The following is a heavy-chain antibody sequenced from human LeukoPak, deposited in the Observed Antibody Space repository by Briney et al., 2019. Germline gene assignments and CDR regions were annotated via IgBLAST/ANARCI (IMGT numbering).Heavy chain of an antibody. V-gene: IGHV5-10-1*01. Sequence: RGASLMISCECSGSRFTSYWITWVRPLPGKGEEWLGRIAPGASYTNYNPSIQGHVSISFDKSISTAYLQWSSLKASDTAMYCCARGAYTYDYWGEGTRVSVSS. CDR1: GSRFTSYW. J-gene: IGHJ4*02. D-gene: IGHD5-18*01. CDR2: IAPGASYT. CDR3: ARGAYTYDY.